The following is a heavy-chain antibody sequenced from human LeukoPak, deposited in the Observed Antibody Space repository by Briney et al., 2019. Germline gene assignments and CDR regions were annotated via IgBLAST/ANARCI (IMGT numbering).Heavy chain of an antibody. CDR2: IDSSGTT. CDR1: GFTFSSNY. CDR3: TRDRGQWLVDY. V-gene: IGHV4-39*07. J-gene: IGHJ4*02. Sequence: GSLRLSCAASGFTFSSNYMSWVRQAPGKGLEYFASIDSSGTTYYNPSLQSRVTVSADTSKNQFSLKLSSVTAADTAVYYCTRDRGQWLVDYWGQGTLVTVSS. D-gene: IGHD6-19*01.